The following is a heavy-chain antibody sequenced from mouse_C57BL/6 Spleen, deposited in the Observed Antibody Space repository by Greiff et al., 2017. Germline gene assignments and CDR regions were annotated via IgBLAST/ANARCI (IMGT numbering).Heavy chain of an antibody. Sequence: QVQLQQSGAELVKPGASVKISCKASGYAFSSYWMNWVKQRPGKGLEWIGQIYPGDGDTNYNGKFKGKATLTADKSSSTAYMQLSSLTSEDSAVYFCARLIYGYDEGAWFAYWGQGTLVTVSA. CDR3: ARLIYGYDEGAWFAY. V-gene: IGHV1-80*01. CDR2: IYPGDGDT. J-gene: IGHJ3*01. CDR1: GYAFSSYW. D-gene: IGHD2-2*01.